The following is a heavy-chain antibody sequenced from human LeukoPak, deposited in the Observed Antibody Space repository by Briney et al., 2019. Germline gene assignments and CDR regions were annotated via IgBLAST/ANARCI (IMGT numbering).Heavy chain of an antibody. V-gene: IGHV1-46*01. CDR3: ASPQPYSGSYYAYAFDI. Sequence: ASVKVSCKASGYTFTSNYIHWVRQAPGQGLEWMGMINPSGGSTSYAQKFQGRVTMTRDTSTSTVYMELSSLRSEDTAVYYCASPQPYSGSYYAYAFDIWGQGTMVTVSS. D-gene: IGHD1-26*01. CDR2: INPSGGST. J-gene: IGHJ3*02. CDR1: GYTFTSNY.